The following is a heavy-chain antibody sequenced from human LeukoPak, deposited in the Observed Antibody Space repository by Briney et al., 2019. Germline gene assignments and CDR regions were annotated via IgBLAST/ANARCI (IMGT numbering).Heavy chain of an antibody. J-gene: IGHJ4*02. CDR2: ISAYNGNT. Sequence: ASVKVSCMASGYTFTSYGISWVRQAPGQGLEWMGWISAYNGNTNYAQKLQGRVTMTTDTSTSTAYMELRSLRSDDTAVYYCARQGYCSSTSCYLLNWGQGTLVTVSS. CDR3: ARQGYCSSTSCYLLN. V-gene: IGHV1-18*01. CDR1: GYTFTSYG. D-gene: IGHD2-2*01.